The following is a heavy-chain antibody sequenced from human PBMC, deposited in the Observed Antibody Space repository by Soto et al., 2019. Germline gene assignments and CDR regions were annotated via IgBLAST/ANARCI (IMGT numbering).Heavy chain of an antibody. V-gene: IGHV3-23*01. Sequence: VGSLRLSCAASGFTFSSYAMTWVRQAPGKGLEWVSAISGSGGSTYYADSVKGQFTISRDNSKNTLYLQMNSLRAEDTAVYYCAKGLYSGSYFDYWGQGTLVTVSS. J-gene: IGHJ4*02. CDR2: ISGSGGST. CDR3: AKGLYSGSYFDY. CDR1: GFTFSSYA. D-gene: IGHD1-26*01.